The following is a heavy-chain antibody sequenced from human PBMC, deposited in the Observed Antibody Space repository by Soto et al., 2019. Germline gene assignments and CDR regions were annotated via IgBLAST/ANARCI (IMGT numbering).Heavy chain of an antibody. V-gene: IGHV1-18*01. D-gene: IGHD6-13*01. CDR1: GYTFTSYG. CDR3: ARDLEASIAAAGTHYYYYGMDA. Sequence: ASVKVSCKASGYTFTSYGISWVRQAPGQGLEWMGWISAYNGNTNYAQKLQGRVTMTTDTSTSTAYMELRSLRSDDTAVYYCARDLEASIAAAGTHYYYYGMDAWGQGTTVTVSS. CDR2: ISAYNGNT. J-gene: IGHJ6*02.